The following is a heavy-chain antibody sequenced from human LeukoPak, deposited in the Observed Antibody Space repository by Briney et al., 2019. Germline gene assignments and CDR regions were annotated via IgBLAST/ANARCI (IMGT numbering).Heavy chain of an antibody. D-gene: IGHD4/OR15-4a*01. J-gene: IGHJ4*02. CDR3: AREFNEAGYGGSFDY. CDR2: INSDGSST. CDR1: GFTFSSYW. Sequence: GGSLRLSCAASGFTFSSYWMHWVRQAPGKGLVWVSRINSDGSSTSYADSVKGQFTISRDNSKNTLYLQMNSLRAEDTAVYYCAREFNEAGYGGSFDYWGQGTLVTVSP. V-gene: IGHV3-74*01.